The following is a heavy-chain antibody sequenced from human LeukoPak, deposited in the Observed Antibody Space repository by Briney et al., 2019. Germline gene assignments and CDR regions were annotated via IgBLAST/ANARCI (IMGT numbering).Heavy chain of an antibody. CDR2: IYYSGST. V-gene: IGHV4-59*01. J-gene: IGHJ6*02. Sequence: SETLSLTCTVSGGSISSYYWSWIRQPPGKGLEWIGYIYYSGSTNYNPSLKSRVTISVDTSKNQFSLKLSSVTAADTAVYDCARAGRYYYYGMDVWGQGTTVTVSS. CDR3: ARAGRYYYYGMDV. CDR1: GGSISSYY.